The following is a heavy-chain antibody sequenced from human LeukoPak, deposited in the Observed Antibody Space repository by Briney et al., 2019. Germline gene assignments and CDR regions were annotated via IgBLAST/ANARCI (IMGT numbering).Heavy chain of an antibody. D-gene: IGHD2-2*01. J-gene: IGHJ6*03. CDR2: IRYDGSNK. V-gene: IGHV3-30*02. CDR3: AKDGDIVVVPAARDDYYMDV. CDR1: GFTFSSYG. Sequence: PGGSLRLSCAASGFTFSSYGMHWVRQAPGKGLEWVAFIRYDGSNKYYADSVKGRFTISRDNSKNTLYLQMNSLRAEDTAVYYCAKDGDIVVVPAARDDYYMDVWGKGTTVTVSS.